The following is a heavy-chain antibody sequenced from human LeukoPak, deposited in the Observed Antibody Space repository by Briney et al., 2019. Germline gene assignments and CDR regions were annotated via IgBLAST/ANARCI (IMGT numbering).Heavy chain of an antibody. CDR1: GFTFSSYA. CDR2: ISGSGGST. Sequence: GGSLRLSYAASGFTFSSYAMSWVRQAPGKGLEWVSAISGSGGSTYYADSVKGRFTISRDNSKNTLYLQMNSLRAEDTAVYYCAKGLYSGYDGVPGMFGGQGTLVTVSS. J-gene: IGHJ4*02. CDR3: AKGLYSGYDGVPGMF. V-gene: IGHV3-23*01. D-gene: IGHD5-12*01.